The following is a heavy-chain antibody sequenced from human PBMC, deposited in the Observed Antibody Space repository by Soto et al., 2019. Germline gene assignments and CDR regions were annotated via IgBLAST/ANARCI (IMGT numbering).Heavy chain of an antibody. CDR2: IIPIFGTA. CDR1: GGTFSSYA. D-gene: IGHD2-15*01. V-gene: IGHV1-69*05. J-gene: IGHJ6*02. CDR3: ARHPGRPYYYYGMDV. Sequence: QVQLVQSGAEVKKPGSSVKVSCKASGGTFSSYAISWVRQAPGQGLEWMGGIIPIFGTADYAQKFQGRVTTTXXXSXXTAYMELSSLRSEDTAVYYCARHPGRPYYYYGMDVWGQGTTVTVSS.